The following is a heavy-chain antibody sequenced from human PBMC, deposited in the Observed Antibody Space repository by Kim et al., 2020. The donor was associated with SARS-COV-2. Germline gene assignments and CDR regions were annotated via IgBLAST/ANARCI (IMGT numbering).Heavy chain of an antibody. V-gene: IGHV3-21*01. J-gene: IGHJ4*02. D-gene: IGHD6-6*01. Sequence: YYADSVKCRFTISRDNAKNSLYLQMNSLRAEDTAVYYCARGTYSSSSNELWGQGTLVTVSS. CDR3: ARGTYSSSSNEL.